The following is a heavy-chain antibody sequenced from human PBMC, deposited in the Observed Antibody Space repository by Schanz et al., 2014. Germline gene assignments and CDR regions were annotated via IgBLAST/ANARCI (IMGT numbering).Heavy chain of an antibody. CDR2: ISSSGSYI. J-gene: IGHJ4*02. D-gene: IGHD5-12*01. CDR1: GFSFSSYS. V-gene: IGHV3-21*01. Sequence: DLVESGGGLIQRGESLRLSCSASGFSFSSYSMNWVRQAPGKGLEWVSSISSSGSYIHYADSVKGRFTISRDNSKNTLYLQMNTLRAEDTAVYYCASPSGYSDYGTYFDFWGQGTLVTVSS. CDR3: ASPSGYSDYGTYFDF.